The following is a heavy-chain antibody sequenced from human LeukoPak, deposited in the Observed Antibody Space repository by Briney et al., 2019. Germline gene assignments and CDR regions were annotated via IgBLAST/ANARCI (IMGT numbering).Heavy chain of an antibody. CDR1: GGSISSSSDY. V-gene: IGHV4-39*07. CDR3: ARVTGYMTEDYFDY. Sequence: PSETLSLTCIVSGGSISSSSDYWGWIRQPPGKGLEWIGSFYYSGSTYYNPSLKSRVTISVDTSKNQFSLRLSSVTAADTAVYYCARVTGYMTEDYFDYWGQGTLITVSS. J-gene: IGHJ4*02. CDR2: FYYSGST. D-gene: IGHD6-13*01.